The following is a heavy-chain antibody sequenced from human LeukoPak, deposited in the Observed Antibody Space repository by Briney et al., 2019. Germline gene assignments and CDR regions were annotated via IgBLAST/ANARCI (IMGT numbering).Heavy chain of an antibody. CDR3: AKELADYYDSSGCPGKAAFDI. V-gene: IGHV3-23*01. CDR1: GFTFNNFY. CDR2: ISVSGGST. Sequence: GGSRRLSCAASGFTFNNFYMSWVRQAPGKGLEWVSAISVSGGSTYYADSVKGRFTISRDNSKNTLYLQMNSLRAEDTAVYYCAKELADYYDSSGCPGKAAFDIWGQGTMVTVSS. J-gene: IGHJ3*02. D-gene: IGHD3-22*01.